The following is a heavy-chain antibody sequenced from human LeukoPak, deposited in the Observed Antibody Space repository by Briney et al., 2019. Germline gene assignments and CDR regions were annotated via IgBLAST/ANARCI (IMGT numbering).Heavy chain of an antibody. D-gene: IGHD2-2*01. CDR1: GFTFDDYA. CDR3: AEDRYCTSSSCPIDY. V-gene: IGHV3-9*01. Sequence: GGSLRLSCAASGFTFDDYAMHWVRQAPGKGLEWVSGINWKSDKIGYADSVKGRFTISRDNSRNSLYLQMNSLRVEDTALYYCAEDRYCTSSSCPIDYWGQGTMVTVSS. J-gene: IGHJ4*02. CDR2: INWKSDKI.